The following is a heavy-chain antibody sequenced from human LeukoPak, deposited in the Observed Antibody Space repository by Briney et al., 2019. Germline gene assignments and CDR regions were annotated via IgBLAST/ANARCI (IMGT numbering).Heavy chain of an antibody. CDR1: GGSISNYY. CDR3: AGSYHYYMDV. CDR2: ISYIGST. Sequence: SETLSLTRTVSGGSISNYYWSWIRQPPGKGLEWIGYISYIGSTKYNPSLKSRVTISEDTSKKQFSLKLSSVTAADTAVYYCAGSYHYYMDVWGKGTTVTVSS. J-gene: IGHJ6*03. V-gene: IGHV4-59*01.